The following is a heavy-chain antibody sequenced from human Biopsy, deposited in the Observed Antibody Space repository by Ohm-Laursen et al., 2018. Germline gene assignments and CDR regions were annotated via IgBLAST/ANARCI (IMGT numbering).Heavy chain of an antibody. J-gene: IGHJ4*02. CDR3: AKCMTGGSNYYFHH. CDR1: GSTFSSYG. V-gene: IGHV3-33*06. CDR2: IWYDGSNK. Sequence: SLRLSCAAPGSTFSSYGMHWVRQAPGPGLERVAAIWYDGSNKNYADSVKGRFTISRDNSKNTLYLQMNSLRSEDTAVYYCAKCMTGGSNYYFHHCGQGTLVTVSS. D-gene: IGHD2-8*01.